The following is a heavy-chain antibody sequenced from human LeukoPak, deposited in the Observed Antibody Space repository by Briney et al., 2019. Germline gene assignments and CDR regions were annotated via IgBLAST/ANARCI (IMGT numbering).Heavy chain of an antibody. D-gene: IGHD1-1*01. CDR1: GGSISSYY. CDR3: AREWKGSFDY. CDR2: INHSGST. V-gene: IGHV4-34*01. Sequence: KPSETLSLTCTVSGGSISSYYWSWIRQPPGKGLEWIGEINHSGSTNYNTSLKSRVTISVDTSKNQFSLKLSSVTAADTAVYYCAREWKGSFDYWGQGTLVTVSS. J-gene: IGHJ4*02.